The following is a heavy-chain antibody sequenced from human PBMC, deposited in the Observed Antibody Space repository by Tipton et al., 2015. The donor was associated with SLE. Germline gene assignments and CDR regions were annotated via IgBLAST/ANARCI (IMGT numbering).Heavy chain of an antibody. V-gene: IGHV4-59*08. D-gene: IGHD2-15*01. Sequence: TLSLTCTVFGGSISGYHWSWLRQHPGKGLELIGYISYTETTKYNPSLESRVIISVDTAKDQFSLRLSSVTAADAAMYYCARHVGVAYYYAMDVWGQGTTVVISS. CDR2: ISYTETT. CDR1: GGSISGYH. CDR3: ARHVGVAYYYAMDV. J-gene: IGHJ6*02.